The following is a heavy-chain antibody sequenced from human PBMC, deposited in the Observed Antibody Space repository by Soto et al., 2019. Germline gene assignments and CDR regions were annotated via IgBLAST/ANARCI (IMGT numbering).Heavy chain of an antibody. Sequence: SETLSLTCTVSGGSISGYYWSWIRQPPGKGLEWIGCLYYTGSTNYNPSLKSRVTMSVDMSKNQFSLKLTSVSAADTAVYYCARGGWYIDYWGQGITVTVSS. J-gene: IGHJ4*02. CDR2: LYYTGST. CDR3: ARGGWYIDY. D-gene: IGHD6-19*01. CDR1: GGSISGYY. V-gene: IGHV4-59*01.